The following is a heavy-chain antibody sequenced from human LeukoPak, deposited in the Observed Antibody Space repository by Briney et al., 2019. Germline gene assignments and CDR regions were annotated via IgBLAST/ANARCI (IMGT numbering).Heavy chain of an antibody. Sequence: ASVTVSFKASGYTFTSYGISWVRQAPGQGLEWMGWISAYNGNTNYAQKLQGRVTMTTDTSTSTAYMELRSLRSDDTAVYYCARDGGVTMAQYGMDVWGQGTTVTVSS. D-gene: IGHD3-10*01. J-gene: IGHJ6*02. CDR3: ARDGGVTMAQYGMDV. CDR2: ISAYNGNT. V-gene: IGHV1-18*01. CDR1: GYTFTSYG.